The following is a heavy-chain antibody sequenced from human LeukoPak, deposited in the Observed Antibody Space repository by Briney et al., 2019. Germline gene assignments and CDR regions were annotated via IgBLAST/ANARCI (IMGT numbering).Heavy chain of an antibody. D-gene: IGHD2-15*01. CDR1: SGSISSTSYY. CDR2: IIYSGNT. CDR3: VRHFHGSEYVVDL. Sequence: PSETLSLTCTASSGSISSTSYYWGWIRQPPGRGLEWTGGIIYSGNTYYNPSLKSRVTISVDTTKNQFSLKLTSVTAADTAVYFCVRHFHGSEYVVDLWGQGTLVTVSS. V-gene: IGHV4-39*01. J-gene: IGHJ5*02.